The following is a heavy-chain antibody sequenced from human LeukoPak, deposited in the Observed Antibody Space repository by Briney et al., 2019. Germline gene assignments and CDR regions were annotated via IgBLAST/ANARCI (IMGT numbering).Heavy chain of an antibody. J-gene: IGHJ4*02. CDR1: GGSISSYY. CDR2: IYYSGST. CDR3: TRGASYYDFWSGRRPFDY. D-gene: IGHD3-3*01. Sequence: SETLSLTCTVSGGSISSYYWSWIRQPPGKGLEWIGYIYYSGSTNYNPSLKSRVTISVDTSKNQFSLKLSSVTAAGTAVYYCTRGASYYDFWSGRRPFDYWGQGTLVTVSS. V-gene: IGHV4-59*01.